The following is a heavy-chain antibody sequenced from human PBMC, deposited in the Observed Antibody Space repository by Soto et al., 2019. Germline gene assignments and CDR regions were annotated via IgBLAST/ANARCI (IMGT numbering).Heavy chain of an antibody. CDR2: IYYSGST. CDR1: GGSISSSSYY. J-gene: IGHJ4*02. CDR3: ARSRGYSYGSAPIDY. Sequence: QLQLQESGPGLVKPSETLSLTCTVSGGSISSSSYYWGWIRQPPGKGLEWIGSIYYSGSTYYNPSLKRRVTISVDTSKNQFSLKLSSVTAADTAVYYCARSRGYSYGSAPIDYWGQGTLVTVSS. D-gene: IGHD5-18*01. V-gene: IGHV4-39*01.